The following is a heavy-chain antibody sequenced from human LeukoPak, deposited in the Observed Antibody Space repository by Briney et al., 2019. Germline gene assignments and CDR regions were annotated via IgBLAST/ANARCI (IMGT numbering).Heavy chain of an antibody. CDR2: INPNSGGT. J-gene: IGHJ4*02. Sequence: ASVKVSCKASGYTFTGYYMHWVRQAPGQGLEWMGWINPNSGGTNYTQKFQGRVTMTRDTSISTAYMELSRLRSDDTAVYYCARDAIHRYCSSTSCYTLGYWGQGTLVTVSS. CDR1: GYTFTGYY. CDR3: ARDAIHRYCSSTSCYTLGY. D-gene: IGHD2-2*02. V-gene: IGHV1-2*02.